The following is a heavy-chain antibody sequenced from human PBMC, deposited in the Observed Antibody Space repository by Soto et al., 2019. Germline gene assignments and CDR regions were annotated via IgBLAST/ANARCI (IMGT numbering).Heavy chain of an antibody. V-gene: IGHV1-18*01. CDR1: GYSFMKYG. D-gene: IGHD2-2*01. CDR3: AREASVIIPDAQPSRFDS. Sequence: ASVKVSCKGFGYSFMKYGINWVRQAPGQGLEWVGWISPYSGYTHSAQKFHGRLTLTTDTAASAAYMELRILRSADTALYYCAREASVIIPDAQPSRFDSWGQGTLVTVSS. CDR2: ISPYSGYT. J-gene: IGHJ4*02.